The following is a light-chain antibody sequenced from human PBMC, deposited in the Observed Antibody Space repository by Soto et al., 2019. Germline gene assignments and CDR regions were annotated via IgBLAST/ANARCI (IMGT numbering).Light chain of an antibody. CDR1: QSISSW. V-gene: IGKV1-5*03. Sequence: DIQMTQSPSTLSASVGDRVTITCRASQSISSWLAWYQQKPGKAPKLLIYKASSLESGVPSRFSGSGSGTEFTLTISSLQPDGFATYYCQQYSDYSPRTFGQGTKVEIK. J-gene: IGKJ1*01. CDR2: KAS. CDR3: QQYSDYSPRT.